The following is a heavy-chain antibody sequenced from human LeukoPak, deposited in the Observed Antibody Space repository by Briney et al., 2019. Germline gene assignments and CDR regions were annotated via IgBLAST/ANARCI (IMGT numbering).Heavy chain of an antibody. CDR1: GYTFTGYF. J-gene: IGHJ4*02. CDR2: INPNSGGT. V-gene: IGHV1-2*02. CDR3: ARGGIQLWFLVDY. Sequence: ASVKVSCKASGYTFTGYFMHWVRQAPGQGLEWMGWINPNSGGTNYAQKFQGRVTMTRDTSISTAYMELSSLRSEDTAVYYCARGGIQLWFLVDYWGQGTLVTVSS. D-gene: IGHD5-18*01.